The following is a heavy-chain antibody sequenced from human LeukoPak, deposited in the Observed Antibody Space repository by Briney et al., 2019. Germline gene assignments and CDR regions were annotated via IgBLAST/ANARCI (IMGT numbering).Heavy chain of an antibody. J-gene: IGHJ4*02. CDR2: ISGDGGNT. CDR1: GFTFDDYA. Sequence: GGSLRLSCAASGFTFDDYAMNWVRQAPGKGLEWVSLISGDGGNTYYADSVKGRFTISRDNSKDSLYLQMNSLRTEDSAVNYCAKSVLETTGWYFDYWGQGTLVTVSS. D-gene: IGHD6-19*01. CDR3: AKSVLETTGWYFDY. V-gene: IGHV3-43*02.